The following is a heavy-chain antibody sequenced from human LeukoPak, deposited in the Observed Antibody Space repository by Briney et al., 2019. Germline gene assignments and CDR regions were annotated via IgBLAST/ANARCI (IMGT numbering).Heavy chain of an antibody. D-gene: IGHD4-17*01. CDR2: IYYSGST. J-gene: IGHJ4*02. CDR3: ARYGDYDVYYFDY. Sequence: SETLSLTCTVSGGSISSHYWSWIRQPLGKGLEWIGNIYYSGSTNYNPSLKSRVTISVDTSKNQFSLNLSSVTAADTAVYYCARYGDYDVYYFDYWGQGTLVTVSS. CDR1: GGSISSHY. V-gene: IGHV4-59*11.